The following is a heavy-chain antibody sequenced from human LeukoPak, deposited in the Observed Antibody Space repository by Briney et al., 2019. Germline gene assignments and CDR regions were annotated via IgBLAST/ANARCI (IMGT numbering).Heavy chain of an antibody. J-gene: IGHJ4*02. D-gene: IGHD2-2*01. Sequence: PSETLSLTCTVSGDSITRRDLYWSWIRQPPGKGLEWIGYIHYGGTTYYSPSLKSRVTISPDTSKNQFSLKLSSVTAADTAVYYCARGVVVVPAVIIFDYWGQGTLVTVSS. CDR1: GDSITRRDLY. CDR3: ARGVVVVPAVIIFDY. V-gene: IGHV4-30-4*02. CDR2: IHYGGTT.